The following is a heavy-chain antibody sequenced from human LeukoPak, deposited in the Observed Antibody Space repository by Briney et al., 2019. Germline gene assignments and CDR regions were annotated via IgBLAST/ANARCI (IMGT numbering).Heavy chain of an antibody. J-gene: IGHJ2*01. Sequence: ASVKVSCKVSGYTLTELSMHWVRQAPGKGLEWMGGFDPEDGETIYAQKFQGRVTMTEDTSTDTAYMELSSLRSEDTAVYYYATDLGMTGWYFDLWGRGTLVTVSS. V-gene: IGHV1-24*01. D-gene: IGHD1-14*01. CDR3: ATDLGMTGWYFDL. CDR2: FDPEDGET. CDR1: GYTLTELS.